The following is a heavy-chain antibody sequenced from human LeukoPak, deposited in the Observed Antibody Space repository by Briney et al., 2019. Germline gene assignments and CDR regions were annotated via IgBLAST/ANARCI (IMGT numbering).Heavy chain of an antibody. J-gene: IGHJ4*02. D-gene: IGHD6-13*01. CDR3: ASSAAGIGGVVDY. CDR2: IYYSGST. V-gene: IGHV4-61*08. CDR1: VGSISSGDYY. Sequence: PSETLSLTCTVSVGSISSGDYYWSWIRQPPGKGLEWIGYIYYSGSTNYNPSLKSRVTISVDTSKNQFSLKLSSVTAADTAVYYCASSAAGIGGVVDYWGQGTLVTVSS.